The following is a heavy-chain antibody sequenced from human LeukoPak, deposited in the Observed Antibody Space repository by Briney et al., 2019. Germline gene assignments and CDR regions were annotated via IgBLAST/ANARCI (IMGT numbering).Heavy chain of an antibody. CDR3: ARLSDPYYYYYGMDV. CDR1: GFTFRSYW. CDR2: IKQDGSGK. V-gene: IGHV3-7*01. D-gene: IGHD2/OR15-2a*01. J-gene: IGHJ6*02. Sequence: GGSLRLSCAASGFTFRSYWMSWVRQAPGKGLEWVANIKQDGSGKYYVDSVKGRFTISRDNAYTSLYLQMSSLRVGDTAVYYCARLSDPYYYYYGMDVWGQGTTVTVSS.